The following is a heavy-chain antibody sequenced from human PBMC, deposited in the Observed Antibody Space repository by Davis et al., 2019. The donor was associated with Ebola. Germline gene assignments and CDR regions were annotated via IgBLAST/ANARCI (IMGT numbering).Heavy chain of an antibody. CDR2: IKPDGSEK. D-gene: IGHD5-24*01. CDR1: GFTFNKYE. V-gene: IGHV3-7*01. Sequence: GESLKISCAASGFTFNKYEMNWVRQAPGKGLEWVANIKPDGSEKNYVDSVKGRFAISRDNVKNSLYLQMNTLRAEDTAVYYCARDRGVDGFNFERYYYFGMDVWGQGTTVTVSS. CDR3: ARDRGVDGFNFERYYYFGMDV. J-gene: IGHJ6*02.